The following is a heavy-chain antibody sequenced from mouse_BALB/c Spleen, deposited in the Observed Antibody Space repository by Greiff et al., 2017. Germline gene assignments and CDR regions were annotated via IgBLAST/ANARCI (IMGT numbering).Heavy chain of an antibody. Sequence: VQLQQSGAELMKPGASVKISCKATGYTFSSYWIEWVKQRPGHGLEWIGEILPGSGSTNYNEKFKGKATFTADTSSNTAYMQLSSLTSEDSAVYYCAKLTTATDYAMDYWGQGTSVTVSS. V-gene: IGHV1-9*01. CDR1: GYTFSSYW. CDR2: ILPGSGST. D-gene: IGHD1-2*01. CDR3: AKLTTATDYAMDY. J-gene: IGHJ4*01.